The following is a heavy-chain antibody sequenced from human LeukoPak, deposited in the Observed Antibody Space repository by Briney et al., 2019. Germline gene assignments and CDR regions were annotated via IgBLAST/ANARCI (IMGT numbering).Heavy chain of an antibody. V-gene: IGHV3-23*01. CDR2: ISGGGSST. Sequence: PGGSLRLSCAASGFTFSSYAMSWVRQAPGKGLEWVSTISGGGSSTYYADSVKGRFTISRDSSKNTLYLQMNSLRAEDTAVYYCAKEARTSPYFDYWGQGTLVTVSS. CDR1: GFTFSSYA. D-gene: IGHD2-2*01. CDR3: AKEARTSPYFDY. J-gene: IGHJ4*02.